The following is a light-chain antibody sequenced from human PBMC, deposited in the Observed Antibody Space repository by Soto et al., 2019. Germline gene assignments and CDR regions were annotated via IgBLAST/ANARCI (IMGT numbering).Light chain of an antibody. CDR3: NSYTSSSTYVV. CDR2: DVS. V-gene: IGLV2-14*01. J-gene: IGLJ2*01. Sequence: QSALTQPASVSGSPGQSITISCTGTSSDVGSYNYVSWYQQHPGKAPKLMIYDVSNRPSGVSNRFSGSKSGNTASLTISGLQAEDEADYYCNSYTSSSTYVVFSGGTKLTVL. CDR1: SSDVGSYNY.